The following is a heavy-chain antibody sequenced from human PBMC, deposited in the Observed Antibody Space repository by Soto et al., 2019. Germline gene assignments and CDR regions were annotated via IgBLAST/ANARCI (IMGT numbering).Heavy chain of an antibody. D-gene: IGHD3-22*01. Sequence: PGGSLRLSCAASGFTCSSYWMHWVRQAPGKGLVWVSRINSDGSSTSYADSVKGRFTISRDNAKNTLYLQMNSLRAEDTAVYYCARDLTYYYDSSGYYHPVDYYYYGMDVWGQGTTVTVSS. J-gene: IGHJ6*02. V-gene: IGHV3-74*01. CDR3: ARDLTYYYDSSGYYHPVDYYYYGMDV. CDR1: GFTCSSYW. CDR2: INSDGSST.